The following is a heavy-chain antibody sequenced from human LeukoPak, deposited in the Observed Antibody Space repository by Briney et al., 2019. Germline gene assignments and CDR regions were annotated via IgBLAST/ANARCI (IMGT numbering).Heavy chain of an antibody. CDR1: GGSFSGYY. CDR3: ARGRSGTTFYYYYYGMDV. V-gene: IGHV4-34*01. Sequence: PSETLSLTCAVYGGSFSGYYWSWIRQPPGKGLEWIGEINHSGSTNYNPFLKSRVTISVDTSKNQFSLKLSSVTAADTAVYYCARGRSGTTFYYYYYGMDVWGQGTTVTVSS. J-gene: IGHJ6*02. D-gene: IGHD1-1*01. CDR2: INHSGST.